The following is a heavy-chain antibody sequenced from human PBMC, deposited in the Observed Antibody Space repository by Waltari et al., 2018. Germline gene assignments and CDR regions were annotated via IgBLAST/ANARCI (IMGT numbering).Heavy chain of an antibody. CDR2: MKPSDGGT. CDR1: GDHFSSYF. CDR3: TRDKLDYYNGMDV. V-gene: IGHV1-46*03. J-gene: IGHJ6*02. D-gene: IGHD3-3*02. Sequence: QVQLVQSGAEVKKPGASVKVSCRTSGDHFSSYFIFWVRQAPGQGLEWMGIMKPSDGGTNYPQKFQDRVTMTRDTSTSTVYMELRSLRSEDTAVYYCTRDKLDYYNGMDVWGQGTTVTVSS.